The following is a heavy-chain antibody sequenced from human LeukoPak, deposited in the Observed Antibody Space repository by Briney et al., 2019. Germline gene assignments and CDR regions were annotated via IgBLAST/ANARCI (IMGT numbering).Heavy chain of an antibody. Sequence: GASVKVSCKASGGTFSSYAISWVRQAPGQGLEWMGGIIPIFGTANYAQKFQGRVTITADKSTSTAYMELSSLRSEDTAVYYCARLEVTAYAFDIWGQGTMVTVSS. V-gene: IGHV1-69*06. CDR2: IIPIFGTA. CDR3: ARLEVTAYAFDI. J-gene: IGHJ3*02. CDR1: GGTFSSYA. D-gene: IGHD2-21*02.